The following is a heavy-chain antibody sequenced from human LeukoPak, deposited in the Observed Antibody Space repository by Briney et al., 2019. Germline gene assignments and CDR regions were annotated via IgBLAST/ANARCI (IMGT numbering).Heavy chain of an antibody. J-gene: IGHJ4*02. CDR2: INPSGGST. CDR1: GGTFSNYA. D-gene: IGHD6-13*01. CDR3: ARGTSSSWPDY. Sequence: ASVKVSCKASGGTFSNYAISWARQAPGQGLEWMGIINPSGGSTSYAQKFQGRVTMTRDTSTSTVYMELSSLRSEDTAVYYCARGTSSSWPDYWGQGTLVTVSS. V-gene: IGHV1-46*01.